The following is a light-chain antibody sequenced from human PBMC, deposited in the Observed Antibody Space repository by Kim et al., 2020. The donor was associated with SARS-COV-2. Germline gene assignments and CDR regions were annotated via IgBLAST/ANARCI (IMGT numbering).Light chain of an antibody. V-gene: IGKV1-8*01. Sequence: ASKGDVVTITCRATQSFGSILTWYQQKPGKAPKFLFSAASTLQSGVPPRFSGIGPGTDFPLPMSCLQSEEFATYYCQQNYRYPRTFVPGTKVDIK. CDR1: QSFGSI. CDR3: QQNYRYPRT. J-gene: IGKJ1*01. CDR2: AAS.